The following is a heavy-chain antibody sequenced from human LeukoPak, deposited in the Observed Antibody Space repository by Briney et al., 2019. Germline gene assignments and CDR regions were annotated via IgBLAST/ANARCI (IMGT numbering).Heavy chain of an antibody. Sequence: GGSLRLSCEASGFTFSSYWMHWVRQVPGKGLMWVSRINTDGSETTYADSVKGRFTISRDNSRNTLYLQLNDLRAEDTAIYYCAKAFGTNGYFQLPIDFWGQGTLVTVSS. CDR2: INTDGSET. J-gene: IGHJ4*02. D-gene: IGHD2-8*01. V-gene: IGHV3-74*03. CDR1: GFTFSSYW. CDR3: AKAFGTNGYFQLPIDF.